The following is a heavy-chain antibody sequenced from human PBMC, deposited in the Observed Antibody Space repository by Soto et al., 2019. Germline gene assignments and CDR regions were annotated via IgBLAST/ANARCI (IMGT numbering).Heavy chain of an antibody. J-gene: IGHJ4*02. D-gene: IGHD1-26*01. CDR2: ISFDGSNT. CDR1: GFTFSSYG. V-gene: IGHV3-30*18. Sequence: QVQLVESGGGVVQPGRSLRLSCVASGFTFSSYGMHWVRQAPGKGLEWVAIISFDGSNTYYSDSVKGRFTISRDNSKNTLYLQMNSLRAEDTSVYYCEKEVVLSGSYYIAGSYDFDYWGQGTQVTVYS. CDR3: EKEVVLSGSYYIAGSYDFDY.